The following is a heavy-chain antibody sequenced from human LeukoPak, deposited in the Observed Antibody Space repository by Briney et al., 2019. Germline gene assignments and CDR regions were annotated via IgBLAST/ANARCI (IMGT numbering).Heavy chain of an antibody. Sequence: PSETLSLTCAVYGGPFSGYYWSWIRQPPGKGLEWIGEINHSGSTNYNPSLKSRVTISVDTSKNQFSLKLSSVTAADTAVYYCARGATRLLYGSGSYYRKAKVHFDYWGQGTLVTVSS. CDR2: INHSGST. CDR3: ARGATRLLYGSGSYYRKAKVHFDY. CDR1: GGPFSGYY. V-gene: IGHV4-34*01. J-gene: IGHJ4*02. D-gene: IGHD3-10*01.